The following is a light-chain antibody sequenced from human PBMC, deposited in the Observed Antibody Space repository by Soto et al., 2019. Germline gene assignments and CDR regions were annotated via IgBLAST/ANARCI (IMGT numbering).Light chain of an antibody. V-gene: IGKV3-20*01. CDR2: GAS. CDR1: QSLSSSY. J-gene: IGKJ3*01. Sequence: EIVLTQSPGTLSLSPGERATLSCRASQSLSSSYLAWYQQKPGQTPRLLIYGASSRATGIPDRFSGSGSGTDFTLTISRLEPEDFVVYYCQQYGSSPFTFGPGPRWISN. CDR3: QQYGSSPFT.